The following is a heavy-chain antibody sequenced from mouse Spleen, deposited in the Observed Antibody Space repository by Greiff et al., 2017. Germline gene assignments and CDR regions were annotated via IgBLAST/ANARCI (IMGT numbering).Heavy chain of an antibody. Sequence: EVKLEESGGGLVQPGGSRKLSCAASGFTFSSFGMHWVRQAPEKGLEWVAYISSGSSTIYYADTVKGRFTISRDNPKNTLFLQMTSLRSEDTAMYYCARNLGFDYWGQGTTLTVSS. CDR1: GFTFSSFG. J-gene: IGHJ2*01. CDR2: ISSGSSTI. D-gene: IGHD4-1*01. V-gene: IGHV5-17*02. CDR3: ARNLGFDY.